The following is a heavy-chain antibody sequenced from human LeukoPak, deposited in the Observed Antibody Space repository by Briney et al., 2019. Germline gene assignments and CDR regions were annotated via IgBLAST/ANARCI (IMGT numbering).Heavy chain of an antibody. V-gene: IGHV1-46*01. CDR2: INPSGGST. Sequence: ASVKVSCKASGYTFTSYYMHWVRQAPGQGPEWMGIINPSGGSTSYAQKFQGRVTMTRDTSTSTVYMELSSLRSEDTAVYYCARVRNYYGSSGYSYYFDYWGQGTLVTVSS. J-gene: IGHJ4*02. D-gene: IGHD3-22*01. CDR3: ARVRNYYGSSGYSYYFDY. CDR1: GYTFTSYY.